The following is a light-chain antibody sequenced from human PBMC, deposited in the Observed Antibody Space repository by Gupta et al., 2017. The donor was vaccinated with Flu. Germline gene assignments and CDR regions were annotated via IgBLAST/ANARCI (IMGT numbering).Light chain of an antibody. CDR1: QSLLHSNGYNY. V-gene: IGKV2-28*01. Sequence: DIVMTQSLLSLPVTPGEPASISCRSSQSLLHSNGYNYLDWYLQKPGQSPQLLIYLGSNRASGVPDRFSGSGSGTDFTLKISRVEAEDVGVYYCRQALQTPRTFGQGTKVEIK. J-gene: IGKJ1*01. CDR3: RQALQTPRT. CDR2: LGS.